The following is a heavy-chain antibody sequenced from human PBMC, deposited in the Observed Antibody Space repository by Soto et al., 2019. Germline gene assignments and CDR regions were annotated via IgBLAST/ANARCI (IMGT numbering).Heavy chain of an antibody. D-gene: IGHD4-17*01. CDR2: ISSSSSYI. CDR3: ARGKADYGGTSRGDAFDI. CDR1: GFTFSSYS. Sequence: GGSLRLSCAASGFTFSSYSMNWVRQAPGKGLEWVSSISSSSSYIYYADSVKGRFTISRDNAKNSLYLQMNSLRAEDTAVYYCARGKADYGGTSRGDAFDIWGQGTMVTVSS. V-gene: IGHV3-21*01. J-gene: IGHJ3*02.